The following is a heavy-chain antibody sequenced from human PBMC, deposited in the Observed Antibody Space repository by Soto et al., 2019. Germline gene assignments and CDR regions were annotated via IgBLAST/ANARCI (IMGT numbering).Heavy chain of an antibody. J-gene: IGHJ3*02. CDR1: GGSISSYY. CDR2: IYTSGST. D-gene: IGHD2-2*01. CDR3: ARDMSPWDIVVVPAADDAFDI. Sequence: SDTLSLTCTVSGGSISSYYWSWIRQPAGKGLEWIGRIYTSGSTNYNPSLKSRVTMSVDTSKNQFSLKLSSVTAADTAVYYCARDMSPWDIVVVPAADDAFDIWGQGTMVAVS. V-gene: IGHV4-4*07.